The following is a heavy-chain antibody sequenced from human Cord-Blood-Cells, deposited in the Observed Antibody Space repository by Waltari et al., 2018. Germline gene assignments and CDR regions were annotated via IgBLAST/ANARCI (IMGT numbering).Heavy chain of an antibody. CDR2: INPKTGDT. CDR1: GSTFYGYF. D-gene: IGHD2-8*01. V-gene: IGHV1-2*06. J-gene: IGHJ4*02. Sequence: QVQLVQSGPEMRRPGASLKGSCKASGSTFYGYFIQWVRPAPGHGLEWVGRINPKTGDTNYAQRFQDRVTVTRDRSLFTAYLELSGLTPDDTAIYYCAREIFATRGFEPMLDFWGQGTLVSVSS. CDR3: AREIFATRGFEPMLDF.